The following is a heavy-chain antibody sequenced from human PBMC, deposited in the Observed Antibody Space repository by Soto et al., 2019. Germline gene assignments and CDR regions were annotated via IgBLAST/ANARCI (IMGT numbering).Heavy chain of an antibody. D-gene: IGHD2-8*01. CDR3: AKSFPCTNGVCYDASDI. J-gene: IGHJ3*02. Sequence: GGSLRLSCAASGFTFSSYAMSWVRQAPGKGLEWVSAISGSGGSTYYADSVKGRFTISRDNSKNTLYLQMNSLRAEDTAVYYCAKSFPCTNGVCYDASDIWGRGTMVTVSS. CDR2: ISGSGGST. V-gene: IGHV3-23*01. CDR1: GFTFSSYA.